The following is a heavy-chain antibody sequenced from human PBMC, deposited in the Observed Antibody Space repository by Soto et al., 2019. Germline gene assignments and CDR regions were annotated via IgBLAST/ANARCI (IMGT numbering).Heavy chain of an antibody. CDR3: TIVRVADTALDH. CDR2: MSHDGSDT. Sequence: QVQLVESGGGVVQPGRSLLLSCVGSGFIFSNNGMHWVRQTPGKGLEWVAFMSHDGSDTFYADSVTGRFTISRNNSKLTLSLHMSNPRAEDTAMHYCTIVRVADTALDHWGQGSLITVSS. V-gene: IGHV3-30*03. D-gene: IGHD3-10*02. J-gene: IGHJ4*02. CDR1: GFIFSNNG.